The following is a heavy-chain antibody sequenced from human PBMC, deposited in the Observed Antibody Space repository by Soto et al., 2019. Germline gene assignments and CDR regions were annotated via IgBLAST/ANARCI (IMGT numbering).Heavy chain of an antibody. Sequence: EVQLVESGGVVVQPGGSLRLSCAASGFTFDDYTMHWVRQAPGKGLEWVSLISWDGGSTYYADSVKGRFTISRDNSKNSLYLQMNSLRTEDTALYYCAKDIPYYYGMDVWGQVTTVTVSS. CDR2: ISWDGGST. CDR3: AKDIPYYYGMDV. CDR1: GFTFDDYT. V-gene: IGHV3-43*01. J-gene: IGHJ6*02.